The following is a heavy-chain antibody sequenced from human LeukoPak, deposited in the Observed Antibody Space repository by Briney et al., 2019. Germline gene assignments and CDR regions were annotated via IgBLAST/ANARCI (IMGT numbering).Heavy chain of an antibody. Sequence: ASVKVSCKASGYTFTSYDINWVRQATGQGLEWMGWMNPNSGNTGYAQKLQGRVTMTTDTSTSTAYMELRSLRSDDTAVYYCARGTTMIVVVIPDDAFDIWGQGTMVTVSS. CDR1: GYTFTSYD. V-gene: IGHV1-8*02. CDR3: ARGTTMIVVVIPDDAFDI. CDR2: MNPNSGNT. J-gene: IGHJ3*02. D-gene: IGHD3-22*01.